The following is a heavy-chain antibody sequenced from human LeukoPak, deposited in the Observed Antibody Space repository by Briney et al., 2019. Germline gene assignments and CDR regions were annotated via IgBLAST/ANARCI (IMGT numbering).Heavy chain of an antibody. CDR2: INSDGSST. Sequence: PGGSLRLSCAASGLTFSDYWMHWVRQAPGKGLVWVSRINSDGSSTSYADSVKGRFTISRDNAKNTLYLQMNSLRAEDTAVYSCVKGMRGDYYMDAWGKGTTVTVSS. CDR1: GLTFSDYW. J-gene: IGHJ6*03. D-gene: IGHD2-8*01. CDR3: VKGMRGDYYMDA. V-gene: IGHV3-74*01.